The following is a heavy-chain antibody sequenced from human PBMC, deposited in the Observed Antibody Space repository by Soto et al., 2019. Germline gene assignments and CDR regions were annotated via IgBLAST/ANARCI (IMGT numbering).Heavy chain of an antibody. CDR3: ARTGRWLQFEDY. J-gene: IGHJ4*02. D-gene: IGHD5-12*01. CDR2: ISSSGNYI. CDR1: GFAFSDYS. Sequence: PGGSLRLSCATSGFAFSDYSMNWVRQAPGKGLEWVSSISSSGNYIYSADSVKGRFTISRDNTKSSLNLQMNSLRAEDTAVYYCARTGRWLQFEDYWGQGTLVTVYS. V-gene: IGHV3-21*01.